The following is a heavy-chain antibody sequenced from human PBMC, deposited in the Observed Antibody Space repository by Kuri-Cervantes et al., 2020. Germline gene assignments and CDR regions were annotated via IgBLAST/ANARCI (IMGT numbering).Heavy chain of an antibody. D-gene: IGHD5-18*01. CDR3: ARDDRTYTAMAY. Sequence: GGSLRLSCAASGFTFSGYWMTWVRQAPGKGLEWVAVIWYDGSNKYYADSVKGRFTISRDNSKNTLYLQMNSLRAEDTAVYYCARDDRTYTAMAYWGQGPLVTVSS. CDR1: GFTFSGYW. CDR2: IWYDGSNK. V-gene: IGHV3-33*08. J-gene: IGHJ4*02.